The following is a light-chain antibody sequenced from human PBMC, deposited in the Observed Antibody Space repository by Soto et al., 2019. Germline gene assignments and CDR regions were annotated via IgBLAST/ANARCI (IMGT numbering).Light chain of an antibody. J-gene: IGKJ1*01. CDR3: QQYGSSPTWT. CDR1: QSVSSRY. Sequence: DIVLTQSPGTLSLSPEERATLSCRASQSVSSRYLAWYQQKPGQAPRLLIYGASSRATGIPDRFSGSGSGTDFTLTISRLEPEDFAVYYCQQYGSSPTWTFGQGTKVDIK. CDR2: GAS. V-gene: IGKV3-20*01.